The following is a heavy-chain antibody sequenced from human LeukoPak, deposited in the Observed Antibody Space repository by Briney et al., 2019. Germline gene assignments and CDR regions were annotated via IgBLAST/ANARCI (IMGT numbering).Heavy chain of an antibody. CDR1: GYTFTSYD. CDR3: ARAGLGYCSGGSCYPTLLRSYYYYYMDV. Sequence: GASVKVSCKASGYTFTSYDINWVRQATGQGLEWMGWMNPNSGNTGYAQKFQGRVTMTRNTSISTAYMERSSLRSEDTAVYYCARAGLGYCSGGSCYPTLLRSYYYYYMDVWGKGTTVTVSS. CDR2: MNPNSGNT. J-gene: IGHJ6*03. V-gene: IGHV1-8*01. D-gene: IGHD2-15*01.